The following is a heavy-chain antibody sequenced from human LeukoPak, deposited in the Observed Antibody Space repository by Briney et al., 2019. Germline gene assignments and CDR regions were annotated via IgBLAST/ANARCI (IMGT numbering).Heavy chain of an antibody. D-gene: IGHD3-22*01. CDR3: ASGSYYYDSSGYYQRYGMDV. V-gene: IGHV1-69*01. J-gene: IGHJ6*02. CDR1: GGTFSSYA. Sequence: GASVKVSCKASGGTFSSYAISWVRQAPGQGLEWMRGIIPIFGTANYAQKFQGRVTITADESTSTAYMELSSLRSEDTAVYYCASGSYYYDSSGYYQRYGMDVWGQGTTVTVSS. CDR2: IIPIFGTA.